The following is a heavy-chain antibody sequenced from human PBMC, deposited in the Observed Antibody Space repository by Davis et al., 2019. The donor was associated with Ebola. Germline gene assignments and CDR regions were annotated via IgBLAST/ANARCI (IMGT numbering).Heavy chain of an antibody. CDR2: IYSGGST. D-gene: IGHD4-17*01. J-gene: IGHJ3*02. CDR1: GFTVSSNY. V-gene: IGHV3-66*01. Sequence: PGGSLRLSCAASGFTVSSNYMSWVRQAPGKGLEWVSVIYSGGSTYYADSVKDRFTISRDNSKNTLYLQMNSLRAEDTAVYYCAKGLFDGDYVFSADAFDIWGQGTMVTVSS. CDR3: AKGLFDGDYVFSADAFDI.